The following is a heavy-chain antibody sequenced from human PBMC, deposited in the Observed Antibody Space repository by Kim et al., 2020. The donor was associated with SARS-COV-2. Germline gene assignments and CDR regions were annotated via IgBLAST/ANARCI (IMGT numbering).Heavy chain of an antibody. Sequence: GGSLRLSCAASGFTFSSYEMNWVRQAPGKWLEWVSYISSSGSTIYYADSVKGRFTISRDNAKNSLYLQMNSLRAEDTAVYYCARDLAMITFGGVIVNDAFDIWGQGTMVTVSS. CDR3: ARDLAMITFGGVIVNDAFDI. V-gene: IGHV3-48*03. CDR1: GFTFSSYE. CDR2: ISSSGSTI. J-gene: IGHJ3*02. D-gene: IGHD3-16*02.